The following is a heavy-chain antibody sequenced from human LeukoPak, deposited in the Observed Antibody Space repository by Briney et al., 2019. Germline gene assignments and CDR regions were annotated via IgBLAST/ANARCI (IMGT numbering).Heavy chain of an antibody. V-gene: IGHV3-7*01. CDR2: IKEDGRQA. CDR3: AREWYDYGGDSEGY. Sequence: GGSLRLSCVGSGSTFNGHWLTWVRQAPGRGLEWVASIKEDGRQAYYMDSVKDRFTISRDNSKKSLYLQMNSLRTEDTAVYYCAREWYDYGGDSEGYWGQGTLVSVSS. CDR1: GSTFNGHW. J-gene: IGHJ4*02. D-gene: IGHD4-23*01.